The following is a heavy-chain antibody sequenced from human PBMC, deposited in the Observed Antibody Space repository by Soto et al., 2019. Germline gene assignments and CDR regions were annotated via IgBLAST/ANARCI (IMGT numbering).Heavy chain of an antibody. Sequence: RASLKVSCKASGGTFSSYAISWVRQAPGQGLEWMGGIIPIFGTANYAQKFQGRVTITADESTSTAYMELSSLRSEDTAVYYCARGLNYYYYGMDVWGQGTTVTVSS. CDR1: GGTFSSYA. CDR3: ARGLNYYYYGMDV. CDR2: IIPIFGTA. J-gene: IGHJ6*02. D-gene: IGHD2-8*01. V-gene: IGHV1-69*13.